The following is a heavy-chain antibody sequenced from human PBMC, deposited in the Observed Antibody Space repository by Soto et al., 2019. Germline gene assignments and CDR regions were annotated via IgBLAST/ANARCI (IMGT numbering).Heavy chain of an antibody. CDR3: ASRYCSGGSCYSPLDY. Sequence: QVQLVQSGAEVKKPGASVKVSCKASGYTFTSYGISWVRQAPGLGLEWMGWISAYNGNTNYAQKLQGRVTMTTDTSTSTAYMELRSLRSDDTAVYYCASRYCSGGSCYSPLDYWGQGTLVTVSS. D-gene: IGHD2-15*01. V-gene: IGHV1-18*04. J-gene: IGHJ4*02. CDR2: ISAYNGNT. CDR1: GYTFTSYG.